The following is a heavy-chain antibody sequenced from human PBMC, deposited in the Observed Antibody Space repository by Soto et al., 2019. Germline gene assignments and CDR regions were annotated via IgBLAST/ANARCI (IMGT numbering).Heavy chain of an antibody. CDR1: GFAFSSFS. V-gene: IGHV3-48*01. Sequence: GSLRLSCAASGFAFSSFSMHWVRQAPGKGLEWVSYISSSITTTYYADSVEGRFTISRDNAKNSLYMQMNSLRAEDTAVYYCEARFFDSSSSVFFDYWGPGTLVTVST. CDR3: EARFFDSSSSVFFDY. J-gene: IGHJ4*02. CDR2: ISSSITTT. D-gene: IGHD6-6*01.